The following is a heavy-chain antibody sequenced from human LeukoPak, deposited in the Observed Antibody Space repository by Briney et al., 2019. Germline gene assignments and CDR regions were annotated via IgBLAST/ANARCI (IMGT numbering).Heavy chain of an antibody. J-gene: IGHJ4*02. CDR3: ARAYDSSGYYFDY. V-gene: IGHV4-30-4*01. CDR2: IYYSGST. D-gene: IGHD3-22*01. Sequence: SQTLSLTCTVSGGSISSGDHYWSWIRQPPGKGLERIGYIYYSGSTYYNPSLKSRVTISVDTSKNQFSLKLSSVTAADTAVYYCARAYDSSGYYFDYWGQGTLVTVSS. CDR1: GGSISSGDHY.